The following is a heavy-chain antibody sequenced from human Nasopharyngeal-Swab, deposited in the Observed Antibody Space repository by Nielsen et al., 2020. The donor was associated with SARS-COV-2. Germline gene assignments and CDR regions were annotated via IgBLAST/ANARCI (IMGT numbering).Heavy chain of an antibody. CDR1: GFTFSSYA. D-gene: IGHD2-15*01. CDR2: ISYDGSNK. V-gene: IGHV3-30-3*01. J-gene: IGHJ4*02. Sequence: GGSLRLSCAASGFTFSSYAMHWVRQAPGQGLEWVAVISYDGSNKYYADSVKGRFTISRDNSKNTLYLQMNSLRAEDTAVYYCARDRDVVVVAATPGVCDYWGQGTLVTVSS. CDR3: ARDRDVVVVAATPGVCDY.